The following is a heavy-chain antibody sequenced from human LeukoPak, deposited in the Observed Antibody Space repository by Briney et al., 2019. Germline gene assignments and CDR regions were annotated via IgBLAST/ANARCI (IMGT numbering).Heavy chain of an antibody. CDR3: ASSGSYRFDY. CDR2: ISSSSSTI. J-gene: IGHJ4*02. CDR1: GFTFKNYA. V-gene: IGHV3-48*02. Sequence: PGGSLRLSCAASGFTFKNYAMNWVRQAPGKGLEWVSYISSSSSTIYYADSVKGRFTISRDNAKNSLYLQMNSLRDEDTAVYYCASSGSYRFDYWGQGTLVTVSS. D-gene: IGHD1-26*01.